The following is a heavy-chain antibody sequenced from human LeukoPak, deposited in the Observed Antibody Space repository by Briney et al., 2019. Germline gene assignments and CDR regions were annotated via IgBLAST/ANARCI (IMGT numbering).Heavy chain of an antibody. Sequence: ASVKVSCKASGYTFTGYYMHWVRQAPGQGLDWMGWINPNSGGTNYAQKFQGRVTMTRDTSISIAYMELSGLRSDDTAVYYCARDTARITIFGVAKYMDVWGKGTTVTVSS. J-gene: IGHJ6*03. CDR1: GYTFTGYY. D-gene: IGHD3-3*01. V-gene: IGHV1-2*02. CDR3: ARDTARITIFGVAKYMDV. CDR2: INPNSGGT.